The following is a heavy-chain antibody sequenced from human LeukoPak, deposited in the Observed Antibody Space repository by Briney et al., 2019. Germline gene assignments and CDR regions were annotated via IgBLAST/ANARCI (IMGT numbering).Heavy chain of an antibody. CDR2: LYYTGRT. CDR3: ARRRYYDGSGYLE. Sequence: PSETLSLTCSVSGDSISRSDSYWDWICQPPGKGLEWIGTLYYTGRTYYSPSLKSRLTMSVDTSNNQFSLNLRSVTAADTAVYYCARRRYYDGSGYLEWGQGTLLSVSS. CDR1: GDSISRSDSY. V-gene: IGHV4-39*01. J-gene: IGHJ1*01. D-gene: IGHD3-22*01.